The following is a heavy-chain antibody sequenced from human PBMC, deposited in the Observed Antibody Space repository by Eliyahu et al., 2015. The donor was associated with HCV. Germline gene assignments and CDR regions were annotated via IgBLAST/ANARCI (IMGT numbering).Heavy chain of an antibody. CDR3: ANGGRNPDY. Sequence: GMHWVRQAPGKGLEWVAVISYDGSNKYYADSVKGRFTISRDNSKNTLYLQMNSLRAEDTAVYYCANGGRNPDYWGQGTLVTVSS. CDR2: ISYDGSNK. CDR1: G. D-gene: IGHD2-15*01. J-gene: IGHJ4*02. V-gene: IGHV3-30*18.